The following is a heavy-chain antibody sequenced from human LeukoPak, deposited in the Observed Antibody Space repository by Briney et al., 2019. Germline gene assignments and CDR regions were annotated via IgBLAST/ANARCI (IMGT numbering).Heavy chain of an antibody. CDR1: GFTFGDYA. CDR3: TRDWVRGYSYGLRAFDI. D-gene: IGHD5-18*01. Sequence: GVSLRLSCTASGFTFGDYAMSWVRQAPGKGLEWVGFIRSKAYGGTTEYAASVKGRFTISRDDSKSIAYLQMNSLKTEDTAVYYCTRDWVRGYSYGLRAFDIWGQGTMVTVSS. J-gene: IGHJ3*02. CDR2: IRSKAYGGTT. V-gene: IGHV3-49*04.